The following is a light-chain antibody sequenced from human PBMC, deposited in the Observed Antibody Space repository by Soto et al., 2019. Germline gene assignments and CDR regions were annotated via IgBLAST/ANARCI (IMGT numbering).Light chain of an antibody. CDR3: QKRDT. J-gene: IGKJ1*01. V-gene: IGKV1-27*01. Sequence: DIQMTHSPSSLSASVGDRVTITCRASQGISNYLAWYQQKPGKVPKLLIYAASTLQSGVQSRFSGSGSGTDFTLSISSLQPEDVATYYCQKRDTFGQGTKVDIK. CDR1: QGISNY. CDR2: AAS.